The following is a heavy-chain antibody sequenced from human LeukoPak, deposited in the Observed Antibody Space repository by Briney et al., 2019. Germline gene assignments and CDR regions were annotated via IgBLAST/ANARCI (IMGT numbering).Heavy chain of an antibody. Sequence: PGGSLRLSCAASGFTFSSYWMSWVRRAPGKGLEWVANIKQDGSEKYYVDSVKGRFTISRDNAKNSLYLQMNSLRAEDTAVYYCAREDYYDSSGYLHPPFDYWGQGTLVTVSS. CDR1: GFTFSSYW. V-gene: IGHV3-7*01. D-gene: IGHD3-22*01. CDR3: AREDYYDSSGYLHPPFDY. CDR2: IKQDGSEK. J-gene: IGHJ4*02.